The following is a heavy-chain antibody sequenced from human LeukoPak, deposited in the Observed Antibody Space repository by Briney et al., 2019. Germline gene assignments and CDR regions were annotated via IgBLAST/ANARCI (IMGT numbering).Heavy chain of an antibody. J-gene: IGHJ6*02. CDR2: IIPIFGTA. Sequence: SVKVSCKASGGTFSSYAISWVRQAPGQGLEWMGGIIPIFGTANYAQKFQGRVTITADEPTSTAYMELSSLRSEDTAVYYCARPLVDRYSGSIDGDYYYGMDVWGQGTTVTVSS. D-gene: IGHD1-26*01. CDR1: GGTFSSYA. CDR3: ARPLVDRYSGSIDGDYYYGMDV. V-gene: IGHV1-69*13.